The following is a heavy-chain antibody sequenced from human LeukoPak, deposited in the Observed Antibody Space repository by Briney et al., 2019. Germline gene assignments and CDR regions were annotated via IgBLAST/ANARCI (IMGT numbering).Heavy chain of an antibody. J-gene: IGHJ4*02. CDR1: GGSFSGYY. Sequence: SETLSLTCAVYGGSFSGYYWSWIRQPPGKGLEWIGEINHSGSTNYNPSLKSRVTISVDTSKNQFSLKLSSVTAADTAVYYCARGRPRDGYKMKEFDYWGQGTLVTVSS. CDR2: INHSGST. V-gene: IGHV4-34*01. CDR3: ARGRPRDGYKMKEFDY. D-gene: IGHD5-12*01.